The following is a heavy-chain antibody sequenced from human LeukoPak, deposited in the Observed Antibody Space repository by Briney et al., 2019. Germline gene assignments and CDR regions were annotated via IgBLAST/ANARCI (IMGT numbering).Heavy chain of an antibody. J-gene: IGHJ3*02. V-gene: IGHV4-39*07. CDR3: ARLLLWSRRRAFDI. CDR1: GGSISTSSYY. D-gene: IGHD3-10*01. CDR2: INHSGST. Sequence: TSETLSLTCTVSGGSISTSSYYWSRIRQPPGKGLEWIGEINHSGSTNYNPSLKSRVTISVDTSKNQFSLKLSSVTAADTAVYYCARLLLWSRRRAFDIWGQGTMVTVSS.